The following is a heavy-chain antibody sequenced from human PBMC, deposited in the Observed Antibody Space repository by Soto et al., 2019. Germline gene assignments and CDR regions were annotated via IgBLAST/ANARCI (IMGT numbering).Heavy chain of an antibody. CDR1: GGSISSSSYY. J-gene: IGHJ4*02. V-gene: IGHV4-39*01. CDR3: ARHLRPFSIAARRSPYYFDY. Sequence: WETLSLTCTVSGGSISSSSYYWGWIRQPPGKGLEWIGSIYYSGSTYYNPSLKSRVTISVDTSKNQFSLKLSSVTAADTAVYYCARHLRPFSIAARRSPYYFDYWGQGTLVTVSS. CDR2: IYYSGST. D-gene: IGHD6-6*01.